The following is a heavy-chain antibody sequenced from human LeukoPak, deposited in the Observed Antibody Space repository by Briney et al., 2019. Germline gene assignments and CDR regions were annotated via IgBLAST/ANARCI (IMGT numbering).Heavy chain of an antibody. CDR3: AKSGPLGGGYFDY. CDR2: ISPSSSTM. CDR1: GFTFSSYS. J-gene: IGHJ4*02. D-gene: IGHD3-16*01. Sequence: GALRLSCVAPGFTFSSYSMNWVRQAPGRGLEWVSYISPSSSTMYYADSVKGRFSISRDNAKNSLYLQMNSLRVEDMAFYYCAKSGPLGGGYFDYWGQGTLVIVSS. V-gene: IGHV3-48*04.